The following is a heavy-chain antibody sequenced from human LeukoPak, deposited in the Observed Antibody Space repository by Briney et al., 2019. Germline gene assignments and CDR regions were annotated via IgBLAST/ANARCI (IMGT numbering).Heavy chain of an antibody. Sequence: ASVKASCKASGYTFTSYGISWVRQAPGQGLEWMGWISAYNGNTNYAQKLQGRVTMTTDTSTSTAYMELRSLRPDDTAVYYCAREGASGWSFDYWGQGTLVTVSS. CDR2: ISAYNGNT. J-gene: IGHJ4*02. CDR3: AREGASGWSFDY. D-gene: IGHD6-19*01. CDR1: GYTFTSYG. V-gene: IGHV1-18*01.